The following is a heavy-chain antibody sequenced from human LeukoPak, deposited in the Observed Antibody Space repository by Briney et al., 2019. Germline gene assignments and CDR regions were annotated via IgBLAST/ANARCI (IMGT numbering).Heavy chain of an antibody. CDR2: IWYDGSNK. D-gene: IGHD3-22*01. J-gene: IGHJ4*02. V-gene: IGHV3-33*01. CDR1: GFTFSSYG. CDR3: AREPPDSSGYYYYFDY. Sequence: PGRSLRLSCAASGFTFSSYGMHWVCQAPGKGLEWVAVIWYDGSNKYYADSVKGRFTISRDNSKNTLYLQMNSLRAEDTAVYYCAREPPDSSGYYYYFDYWGQGTLVTVSS.